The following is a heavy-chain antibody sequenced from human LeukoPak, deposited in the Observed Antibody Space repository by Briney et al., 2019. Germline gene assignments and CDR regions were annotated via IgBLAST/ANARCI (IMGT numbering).Heavy chain of an antibody. J-gene: IGHJ5*02. CDR3: AREARSSWYGWFDP. CDR1: GYSITSGYY. CDR2: IYHSGST. Sequence: LETLSLTCTVSGYSITSGYYWGWIRQPPGKGLEWIGSIYHSGSTFYNPSLKSRVTISVDTSKNQFSLKLSSVTAADTAVYYCAREARSSWYGWFDPWGQGTLVTVSS. D-gene: IGHD6-13*01. V-gene: IGHV4-38-2*02.